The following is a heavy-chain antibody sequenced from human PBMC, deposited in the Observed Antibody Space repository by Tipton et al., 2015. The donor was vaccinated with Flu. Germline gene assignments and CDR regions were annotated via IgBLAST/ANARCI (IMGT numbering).Heavy chain of an antibody. D-gene: IGHD3-10*01. CDR2: IYHSGSP. CDR3: ARGIPAVNMGSYYFDY. V-gene: IGHV4-30-2*01. J-gene: IGHJ4*02. CDR1: GGFITSGGYA. Sequence: TLSLTCTVSGGFITSGGYAWTWIRQPPGKGLEWIGFIYHSGSPYYNMSLRGRVTIPVDKSKNQFSLKLTSVTAADTAVYYCARGIPAVNMGSYYFDYWGQGTLVTVSS.